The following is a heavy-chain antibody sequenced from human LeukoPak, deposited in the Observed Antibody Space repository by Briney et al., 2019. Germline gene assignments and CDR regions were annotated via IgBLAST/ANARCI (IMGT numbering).Heavy chain of an antibody. V-gene: IGHV3-33*06. Sequence: PGRSLRLSCAASGFTFSSYGMHLVRQAPGKGLEWVAVIWYDGSNKYYADSVKGRFTISRDNSKNTLYLQMNSLRAEDTAVYYCAKVSSSSRGDWYFDLWGRGTLVTVSS. D-gene: IGHD6-6*01. CDR2: IWYDGSNK. CDR3: AKVSSSSRGDWYFDL. J-gene: IGHJ2*01. CDR1: GFTFSSYG.